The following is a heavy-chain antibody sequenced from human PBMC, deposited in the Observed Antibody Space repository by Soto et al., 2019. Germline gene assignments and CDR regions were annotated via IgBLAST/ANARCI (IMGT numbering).Heavy chain of an antibody. V-gene: IGHV3-64*01. CDR2: ISSNGVGT. D-gene: IGHD6-6*01. CDR1: GFTLSGYA. Sequence: EVQLAESGGGLAQPGGSLRLSCASSGFTLSGYAMDWVRQAPVKGLEYVSGISSNGVGTYYANSVQGRFTISRDNSKNTVYLQMGSLRPEDMAVYYCARRARQDFYYMDVWGKGTTVTVSS. J-gene: IGHJ6*03. CDR3: ARRARQDFYYMDV.